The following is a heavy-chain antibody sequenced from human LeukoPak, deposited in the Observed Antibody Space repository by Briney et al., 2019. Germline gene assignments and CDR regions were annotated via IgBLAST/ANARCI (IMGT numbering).Heavy chain of an antibody. CDR3: ARNSPYDSSGYYYRY. Sequence: SETLSLTCTVSGGSISTYYWSWIRQPPGKGLEWIGYIYNSGSTNYNPSLKSRVTISVDTSKNRFSLQLNSVTAADTAVYYCARNSPYDSSGYYYRYWGQGTLVTVSS. D-gene: IGHD3-22*01. V-gene: IGHV4-59*01. CDR2: IYNSGST. CDR1: GGSISTYY. J-gene: IGHJ4*02.